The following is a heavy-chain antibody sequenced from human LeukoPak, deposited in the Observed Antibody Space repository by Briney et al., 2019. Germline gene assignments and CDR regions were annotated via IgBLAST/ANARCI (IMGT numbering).Heavy chain of an antibody. CDR3: ARDYPTWIQLWLIDY. J-gene: IGHJ4*02. D-gene: IGHD5-18*01. Sequence: PGGSLRLSCAASGFTFSSYAMHWVRQAPGKGLEGVAVISYDGSNKYYADSVKGRFTISRDNSKNTLYLQMNSLRAEDTAVYYCARDYPTWIQLWLIDYWGQRTLVSVPS. CDR2: ISYDGSNK. CDR1: GFTFSSYA. V-gene: IGHV3-30-3*01.